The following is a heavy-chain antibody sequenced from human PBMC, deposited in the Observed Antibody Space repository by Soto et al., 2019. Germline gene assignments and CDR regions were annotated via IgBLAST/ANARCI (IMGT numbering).Heavy chain of an antibody. CDR1: GGTFSSYA. D-gene: IGHD6-19*01. CDR2: IIPIFGTA. J-gene: IGHJ3*02. CDR3: ATGGRIAVAGPYDAFDI. Sequence: GASVKVSCKASGGTFSSYAISWVRQAPGQGLEWMGGIIPIFGTANCAQKFQGRVTITADESTSTAYMELSSLRSEDTAVYYCATGGRIAVAGPYDAFDIWGQGTMVTVSS. V-gene: IGHV1-69*13.